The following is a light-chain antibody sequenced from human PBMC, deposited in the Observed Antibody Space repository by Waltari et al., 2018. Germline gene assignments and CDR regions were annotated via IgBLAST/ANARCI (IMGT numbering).Light chain of an antibody. CDR2: GAS. CDR1: QSVSGS. CDR3: QRYNNSPFT. J-gene: IGKJ3*01. V-gene: IGKV3-20*01. Sequence: VMLTQSPATLSLSPGERATLSCRASQSVSGSLAWYQQKPGQAPRLLIYGASNRAAGIPDRFGGSGSGTDFTLTISNLEPEDFAVYYCQRYNNSPFTFGPGTKLDIK.